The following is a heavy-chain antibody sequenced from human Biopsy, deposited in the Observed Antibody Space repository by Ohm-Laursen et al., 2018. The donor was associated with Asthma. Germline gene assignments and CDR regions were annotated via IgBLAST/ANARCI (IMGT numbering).Heavy chain of an antibody. J-gene: IGHJ6*02. CDR3: ARAVDYSHYYGIDV. CDR1: GYTFNSAG. Sequence: ASSVKVSCNTSGYTFNSAGITWVRQAPGQWLEWMGWISVYNGNTKVAQKLQDRVTMITDTSTSTAYMELRSLRSDDTAVYFCARAVDYSHYYGIDVWGQGTTVTVS. D-gene: IGHD3-10*01. CDR2: ISVYNGNT. V-gene: IGHV1-18*01.